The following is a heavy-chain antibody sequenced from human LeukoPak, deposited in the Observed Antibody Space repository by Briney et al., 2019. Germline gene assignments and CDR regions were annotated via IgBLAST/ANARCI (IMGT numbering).Heavy chain of an antibody. CDR3: ARVSGGAPAFDY. Sequence: GGSLRLSCSASGFSCSSYWMSWVRQAPGKGLEWVAHINEDGSEKYYVGSMKGRFFISRDNAAKSLSLQMNRLGDADTAVYYCARVSGGAPAFDYWGQGNLVTVSS. J-gene: IGHJ4*02. CDR1: GFSCSSYW. CDR2: INEDGSEK. V-gene: IGHV3-7*01. D-gene: IGHD3-10*01.